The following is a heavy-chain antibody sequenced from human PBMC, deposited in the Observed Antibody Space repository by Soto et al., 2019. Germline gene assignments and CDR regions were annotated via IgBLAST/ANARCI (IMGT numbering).Heavy chain of an antibody. CDR1: GYSFTGYN. V-gene: IGHV1-2*02. CDR2: INPNSGGT. Sequence: ASVKVSCKASGYSFTGYNIHWVRQAPGQGLEWMGWINPNSGGTNYAQKFQGRVTMTRDTSITTAYMELRSDDTAVYYCAREGGGSSKYFHPWGQGTLVTVSS. CDR3: AREGGGSSKYFHP. J-gene: IGHJ1*01. D-gene: IGHD6-6*01.